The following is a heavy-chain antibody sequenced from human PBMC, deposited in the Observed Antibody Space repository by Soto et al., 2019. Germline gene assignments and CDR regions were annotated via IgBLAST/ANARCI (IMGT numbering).Heavy chain of an antibody. Sequence: SETLSLTCTVSGGSISSGDYYWSWIRQPPGKGLEWIGYIYYSGSTYYNPSLKSRVTISVDTSKNQFSLKLSSVTAADTAVYYCARPQQRYDFWSATQWGAFDIWGQGTMVTVSS. CDR2: IYYSGST. D-gene: IGHD3-3*01. J-gene: IGHJ3*02. CDR3: ARPQQRYDFWSATQWGAFDI. V-gene: IGHV4-30-4*01. CDR1: GGSISSGDYY.